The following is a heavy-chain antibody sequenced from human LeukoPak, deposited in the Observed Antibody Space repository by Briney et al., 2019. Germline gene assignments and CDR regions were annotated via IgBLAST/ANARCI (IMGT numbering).Heavy chain of an antibody. Sequence: GGSLRLSCAASGFTFSSYSMNWVRQAPGKGLEWVSSISSSSSYIYYADSVKGRFTISRDNAKNSLYLQMNSLRAEDTAVYYCARTSGIAVAGTVDYWGQGTLVTVSS. CDR1: GFTFSSYS. CDR3: ARTSGIAVAGTVDY. J-gene: IGHJ4*02. CDR2: ISSSSSYI. D-gene: IGHD6-19*01. V-gene: IGHV3-21*01.